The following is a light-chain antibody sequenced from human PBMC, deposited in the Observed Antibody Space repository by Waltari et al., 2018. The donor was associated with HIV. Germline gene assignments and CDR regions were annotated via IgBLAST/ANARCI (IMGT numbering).Light chain of an antibody. CDR3: QSADTSGKYVV. CDR1: ALTKQH. V-gene: IGLV3-25*03. Sequence: SYELTQSSSVSVSPGQTATITCSGDALTKQHAYWYHQRPGQAPLLVIFKDTERPSGVPERFSGSSSGTTGTLKISGVEAEDEGDYYCQSADTSGKYVVFGGGTKVTVL. J-gene: IGLJ2*01. CDR2: KDT.